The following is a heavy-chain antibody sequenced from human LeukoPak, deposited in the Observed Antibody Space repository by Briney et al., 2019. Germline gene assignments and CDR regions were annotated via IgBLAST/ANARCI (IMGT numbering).Heavy chain of an antibody. J-gene: IGHJ4*02. CDR3: ARDQNYFETTAYYGIDY. CDR1: GYSFTGYY. D-gene: IGHD3-22*01. V-gene: IGHV1-2*02. Sequence: ASVKVSCKASGYSFTGYYIHWVRQAPGQGLEWVGWINPNSGATNYAQKFQDRVTMTRDTSISTAYMELSRLRSDDTAVYLCARDQNYFETTAYYGIDYWGQGTLVTVSS. CDR2: INPNSGAT.